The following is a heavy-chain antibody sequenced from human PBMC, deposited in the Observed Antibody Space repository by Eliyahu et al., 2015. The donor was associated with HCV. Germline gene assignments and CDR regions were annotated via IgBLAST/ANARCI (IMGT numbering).Heavy chain of an antibody. Sequence: QVQLQESGPGLVKPSETLSLTCXVSGGSISSYYWSWIRQPPGKGLEWIGYIYYSGSTNYNPSLKSRVTISVDTSKNQFSLKLSSVTAADTAVYYCARDSGGLLFPYWYFDLWGRGTLVTVSS. V-gene: IGHV4-59*01. D-gene: IGHD2-21*02. CDR3: ARDSGGLLFPYWYFDL. CDR1: GGSISSYY. J-gene: IGHJ2*01. CDR2: IYYSGST.